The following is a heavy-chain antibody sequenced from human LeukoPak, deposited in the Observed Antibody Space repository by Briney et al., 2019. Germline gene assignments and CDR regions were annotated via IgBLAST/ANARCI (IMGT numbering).Heavy chain of an antibody. V-gene: IGHV4-59*01. D-gene: IGHD6-19*01. CDR1: GDSISSYY. CDR2: IYCTGST. CDR3: ARTRDLNSSGWYGSFDI. Sequence: SETLSLTCTVSGDSISSYYWSWIRQPPGKGLEWIAYIYCTGSTKYNPSLKSRVTISVDTSKSQFSLKLSSVTAADTAVYYCARTRDLNSSGWYGSFDIWGQGTMVTVSS. J-gene: IGHJ3*02.